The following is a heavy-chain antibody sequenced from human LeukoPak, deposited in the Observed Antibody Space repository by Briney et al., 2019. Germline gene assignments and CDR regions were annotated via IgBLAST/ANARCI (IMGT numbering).Heavy chain of an antibody. CDR2: IYYSGST. CDR3: ASLTFGAVAFDY. D-gene: IGHD3-16*01. CDR1: GGSISSYY. J-gene: IGHJ4*02. Sequence: PSETLSLTCTVSGGSISSYYWSWIRQPPGKGLEWIGYIYYSGSTNYNPSLKSRVTISVDTSKNQFSLKLSSVTAADTAVYYCASLTFGAVAFDYWGQGTLVTVSS. V-gene: IGHV4-59*01.